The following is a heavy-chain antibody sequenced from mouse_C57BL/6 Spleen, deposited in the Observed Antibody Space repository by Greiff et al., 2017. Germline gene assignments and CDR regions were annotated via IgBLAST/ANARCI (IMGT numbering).Heavy chain of an antibody. CDR1: GYTFTSSW. D-gene: IGHD2-3*01. CDR3: ARAEWLLRGAMDY. Sequence: QVQLPQPGAELVKPGASVKLSCKASGYTFTSSWMHWVQPRPGRGLAWLGRIDPNSGGTPYHEKFKSKATLTVDKPSRTAYMQLSSLTSEDSAVYYCARAEWLLRGAMDYWGQGTSVTVSS. J-gene: IGHJ4*01. CDR2: IDPNSGGT. V-gene: IGHV1-72*01.